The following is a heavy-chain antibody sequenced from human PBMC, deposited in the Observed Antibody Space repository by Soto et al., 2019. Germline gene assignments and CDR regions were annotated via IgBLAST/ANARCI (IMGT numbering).Heavy chain of an antibody. D-gene: IGHD2-8*01. CDR2: ISSSSSYT. Sequence: PGGSLRLSCAASGFTFSDYYMSWIRQAPGKGLEWVSYISSSSSYTNYADSVKGRFTISRDNAKNSLYLQMNSLRAEGTAVYYCARVSQLGMLQHLFDYWGQGTLVTVYS. V-gene: IGHV3-11*06. CDR3: ARVSQLGMLQHLFDY. CDR1: GFTFSDYY. J-gene: IGHJ4*02.